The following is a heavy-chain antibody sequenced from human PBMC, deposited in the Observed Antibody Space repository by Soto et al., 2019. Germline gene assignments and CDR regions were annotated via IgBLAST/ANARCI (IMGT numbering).Heavy chain of an antibody. J-gene: IGHJ4*02. D-gene: IGHD4-17*01. CDR1: GGSVRAYY. Sequence: PSETLSLTCTVSGGSVRAYYWSWFRQPAGKGLQWIGRIYSTGGTQYNPSFKSRVTMSVDTSKNQFSLHLTSVTAADTAMYYCARDEGDDFGDFEDYWGQGTLVTVSS. V-gene: IGHV4-4*07. CDR2: IYSTGGT. CDR3: ARDEGDDFGDFEDY.